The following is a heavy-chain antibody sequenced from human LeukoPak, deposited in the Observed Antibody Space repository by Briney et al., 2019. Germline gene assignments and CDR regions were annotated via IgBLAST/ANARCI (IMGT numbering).Heavy chain of an antibody. J-gene: IGHJ4*02. D-gene: IGHD2-15*01. CDR3: AKVGYCSGGNCYYFDY. V-gene: IGHV3-23*01. CDR2: ITKSGGTA. Sequence: GGSLRLSCAASGFTFSNYAMSRVRQAPGKGLEWVSAITKSGGTAFYADSVKGRFTISRDNSRNTLYLQMNSLRAEDTAVYYCAKVGYCSGGNCYYFDYWGQGTLVTASS. CDR1: GFTFSNYA.